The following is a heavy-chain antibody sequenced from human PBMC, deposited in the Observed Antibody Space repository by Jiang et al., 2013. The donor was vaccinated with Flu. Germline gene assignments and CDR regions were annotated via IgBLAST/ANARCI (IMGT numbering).Heavy chain of an antibody. D-gene: IGHD4-17*01. Sequence: KVSCKVSGYTLTELSMHWVRQAPGKGLEWMGGFDPEDGETIYAQKFQGRVTMTEDTSTDTAYMELSSLRSEDTAVYYCATTTGTYYYYYGMDVWGQGTTVTVSS. J-gene: IGHJ6*02. CDR2: FDPEDGET. CDR3: ATTTGTYYYYYGMDV. CDR1: GYTLTELS. V-gene: IGHV1-24*01.